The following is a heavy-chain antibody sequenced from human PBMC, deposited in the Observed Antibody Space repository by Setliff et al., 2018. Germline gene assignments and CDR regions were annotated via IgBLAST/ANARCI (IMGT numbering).Heavy chain of an antibody. D-gene: IGHD3-3*01. CDR3: AREGRFQLPQYYYYYGMDV. CDR1: GGSISSSNW. Sequence: LSLTCAVSGGSISSSNWWSWVRQPPGKGLEWIGEIYHSGSTNYNPSLKSRVTISVDKSKNQFSLKLSSVTAADTAVYYCAREGRFQLPQYYYYYGMDVWGQGTTVTVSS. J-gene: IGHJ6*02. V-gene: IGHV4-4*02. CDR2: IYHSGST.